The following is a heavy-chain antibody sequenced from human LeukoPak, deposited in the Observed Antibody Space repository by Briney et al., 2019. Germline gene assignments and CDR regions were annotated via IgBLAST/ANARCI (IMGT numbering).Heavy chain of an antibody. Sequence: SETLSLTCTVSGASVTDYYWSWIRQSPGKGLEWISYIHHSGNSDYNPSLRSRVTTSLDASKNQFSLNLISVTAADTAVYYCTRGHWGLQSWSQGTLVTVSS. CDR2: IHHSGNS. D-gene: IGHD7-27*01. J-gene: IGHJ5*02. CDR1: GASVTDYY. CDR3: TRGHWGLQS. V-gene: IGHV4-59*02.